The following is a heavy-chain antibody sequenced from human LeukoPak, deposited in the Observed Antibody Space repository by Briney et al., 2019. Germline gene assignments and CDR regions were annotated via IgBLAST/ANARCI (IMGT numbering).Heavy chain of an antibody. CDR1: GGSFSGYY. J-gene: IGHJ6*03. D-gene: IGHD5-18*01. Sequence: SETLSLTCAVYGGSFSGYYWSWIRQPPGKGLEWIGYIYYSGSTNYNPSLKSRVTISVDTSKNQFSLKLSSVTAADTAVYYCARTTEGGYTYDYFYYYYMDVWGKGTTVTISS. CDR3: ARTTEGGYTYDYFYYYYMDV. V-gene: IGHV4-59*01. CDR2: IYYSGST.